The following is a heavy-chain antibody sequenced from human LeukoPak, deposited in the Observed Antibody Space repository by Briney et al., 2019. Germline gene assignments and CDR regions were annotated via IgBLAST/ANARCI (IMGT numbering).Heavy chain of an antibody. CDR2: INHRGST. CDR1: GGSFSGYY. V-gene: IGHV4-34*01. CDR3: ARQRGTVTTREGVFAY. J-gene: IGHJ4*02. Sequence: SETLSLTCAVFGGSFSGYYWSWIRQPPGKGLEWIGEINHRGSTNYNPSLKSRATIAVDTPKNQFSLKLRSVTGADTDVYCCARQRGTVTTREGVFAYWGEETLVTVSS. D-gene: IGHD4-17*01.